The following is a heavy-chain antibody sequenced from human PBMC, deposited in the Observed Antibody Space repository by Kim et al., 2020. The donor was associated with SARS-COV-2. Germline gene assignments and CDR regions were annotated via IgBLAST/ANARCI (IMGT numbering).Heavy chain of an antibody. V-gene: IGHV3-30*03. Sequence: ADFLKGRFTISRDNSKDTLYLQMNSLRAEDTAVYYCARGRVGTTDSYFDYWGQGTLVTVSS. J-gene: IGHJ4*02. D-gene: IGHD1-1*01. CDR3: ARGRVGTTDSYFDY.